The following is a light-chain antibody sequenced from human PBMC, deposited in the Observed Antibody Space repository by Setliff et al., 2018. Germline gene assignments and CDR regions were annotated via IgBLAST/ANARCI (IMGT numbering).Light chain of an antibody. CDR3: ASYTSGTTYV. CDR1: SSDVGSYDL. J-gene: IGLJ6*01. CDR2: DVS. V-gene: IGLV2-14*03. Sequence: QSALTQPASVSGSPGQSITISCSGTSSDVGSYDLVSWYQQHPGKAPKLMIYDVSNRPSGVSNRFSGSKAGNSASLTISGLQAEDEADYYCASYTSGTTYVFGTGTQLTVL.